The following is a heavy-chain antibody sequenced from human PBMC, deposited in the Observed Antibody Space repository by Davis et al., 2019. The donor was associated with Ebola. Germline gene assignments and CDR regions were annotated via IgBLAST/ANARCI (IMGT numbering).Heavy chain of an antibody. V-gene: IGHV4-59*11. CDR3: ARDSGYNYGRVYFDY. J-gene: IGHJ4*02. CDR1: GGSITSHY. Sequence: PSETLSLTCTVSGGSITSHYWSWIRQSPGKGLEWIGYISYSGNTNYNPSLKSRVTISVDTSKNQFSLKVNSVTAADTAVYYCARDSGYNYGRVYFDYWGQGTLVTVSS. CDR2: ISYSGNT. D-gene: IGHD5-12*01.